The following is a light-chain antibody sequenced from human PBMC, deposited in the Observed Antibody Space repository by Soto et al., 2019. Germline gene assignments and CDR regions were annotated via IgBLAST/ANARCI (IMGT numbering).Light chain of an antibody. CDR3: CSYTTSNTRQIV. Sequence: QSALTQPASVSGSPGQSITISCTGTSSDVGGYNYVSWYQQHPGKASKFMIYDVSSRPSGVSNRFSGSKSGNTASLTISGLQAEDEADYYCCSYTTSNTRQIVFGTGTKVTVL. CDR2: DVS. V-gene: IGLV2-14*03. CDR1: SSDVGGYNY. J-gene: IGLJ1*01.